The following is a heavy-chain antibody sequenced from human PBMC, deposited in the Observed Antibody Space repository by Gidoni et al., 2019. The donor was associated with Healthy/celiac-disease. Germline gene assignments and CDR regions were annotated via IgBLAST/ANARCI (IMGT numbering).Heavy chain of an antibody. V-gene: IGHV3-23*01. D-gene: IGHD3-3*01. CDR1: GFTFSSYA. Sequence: EVQLLESGGGLVQPGGSLRLSCAPSGFTFSSYAMSWVRQAPGKGLEWVSAISGSGGSTYYADSVKGRFTIARDNSKNTLYLQMNSLRAEDTAVYYCAKTCDFWSGYCHFDYWGQGTLVTVSS. CDR2: ISGSGGST. CDR3: AKTCDFWSGYCHFDY. J-gene: IGHJ4*02.